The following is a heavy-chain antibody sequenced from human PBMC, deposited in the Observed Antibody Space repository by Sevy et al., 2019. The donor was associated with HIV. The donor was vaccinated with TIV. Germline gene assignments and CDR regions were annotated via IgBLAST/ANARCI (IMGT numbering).Heavy chain of an antibody. CDR2: ISAHNGDT. J-gene: IGHJ4*02. D-gene: IGHD2-15*01. CDR3: ARAYCSGGSCYSLAY. CDR1: GYTFTSYR. Sequence: ASVKDSCKASGYTFTSYRVSWVRQAPGQGLEWMGWISAHNGDTHYAQKFQGRVTMTTDTPTSTAYMDLRSLRSDDTAVYYCARAYCSGGSCYSLAYWGQGTLVTVSS. V-gene: IGHV1-18*01.